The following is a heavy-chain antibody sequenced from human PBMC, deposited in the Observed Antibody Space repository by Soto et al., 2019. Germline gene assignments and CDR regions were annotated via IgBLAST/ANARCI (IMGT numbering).Heavy chain of an antibody. J-gene: IGHJ4*02. CDR1: GFTFSSYG. CDR2: IWYDGSNK. CDR3: AIDQRPMAGTGDLRY. V-gene: IGHV3-33*01. D-gene: IGHD6-19*01. Sequence: QVQLVESGGGVVQPGRSLRLSCAASGFTFSSYGMHWVRQAPGKGLEWVAVIWYDGSNKYYADSVKGRFTISRDNSRNTLYLEMNCLRADDTAVYYCAIDQRPMAGTGDLRYWGRGTLVTVSS.